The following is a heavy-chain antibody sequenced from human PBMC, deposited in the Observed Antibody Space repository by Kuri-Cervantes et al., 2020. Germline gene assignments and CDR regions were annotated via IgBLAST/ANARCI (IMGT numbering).Heavy chain of an antibody. Sequence: ESLKISCAVYGGSFRGYYWSRFRQPPGKGLEWSGEINHSGSTNYNPSLKSRVTIPVDTSKNQFSLNLSSVTAEDTVLYYCAGEVWAGAYYDGPGRGPRRRHMDVWGKGTTVTVSS. CDR2: INHSGST. D-gene: IGHD3-16*01. V-gene: IGHV4-34*01. J-gene: IGHJ6*03. CDR1: GGSFRGYY. CDR3: AGEVWAGAYYDGPGRGPRRRHMDV.